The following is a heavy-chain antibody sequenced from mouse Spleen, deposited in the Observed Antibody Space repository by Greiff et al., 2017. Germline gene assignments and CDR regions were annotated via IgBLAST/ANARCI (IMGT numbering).Heavy chain of an antibody. CDR2: ISSGSSTI. CDR1: GFTFSSFG. J-gene: IGHJ1*01. CDR3: ARSHYYGSSYGYFDV. D-gene: IGHD1-1*01. Sequence: EVKLMESGGGLVQPGGSRKLSCAASGFTFSSFGMHWVRQAPEKGLEWVAYISSGSSTIYYADTVKGRFTISRDNPKNTLFLQMTSLRSEDTAMYYCARSHYYGSSYGYFDVWGAGTTVTVSS. V-gene: IGHV5-17*02.